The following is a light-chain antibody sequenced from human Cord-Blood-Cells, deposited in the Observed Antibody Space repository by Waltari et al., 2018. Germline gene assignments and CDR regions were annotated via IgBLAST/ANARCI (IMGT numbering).Light chain of an antibody. Sequence: DIQMTQSPSSLSASVGDRVTITCRASQSISSYLNWYQQKPGNAPKRLIYAASSLQSGVPSRFRGSGSGTYVTLAITSRPPEPFTPSYSQQSYSTPVTFVQGTNLEIK. J-gene: IGKJ1*01. CDR1: QSISSY. CDR3: QQSYSTPVT. CDR2: AAS. V-gene: IGKV1-39*01.